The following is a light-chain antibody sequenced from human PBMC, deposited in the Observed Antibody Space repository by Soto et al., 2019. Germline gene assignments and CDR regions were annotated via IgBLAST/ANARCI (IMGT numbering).Light chain of an antibody. V-gene: IGLV2-11*01. J-gene: IGLJ3*02. CDR2: DVN. Sequence: QSALTQSRSVSGSPGQSVTISCSGSSSDIGIYNYVSWYQHHPGKVPKVLIYDVNKRPSGVPDRFSGSKSGNTASLTISGLQADDEADYYCCSYAGRYTRVFGGGTKVTVL. CDR1: SSDIGIYNY. CDR3: CSYAGRYTRV.